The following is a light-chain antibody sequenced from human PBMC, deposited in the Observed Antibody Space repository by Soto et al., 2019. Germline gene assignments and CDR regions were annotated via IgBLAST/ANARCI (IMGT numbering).Light chain of an antibody. CDR3: QQYNSYSWT. J-gene: IGKJ1*01. V-gene: IGKV1-5*01. CDR2: DAS. Sequence: DIQMTQSPSTLSASVGDRVTITCRASQSISSWLAWYQQKPGKAPKLLIYDASRLESGVPSRFSGSGSGTEFTPTISSLQPDDFATYYCQQYNSYSWTFGPGTKVDNK. CDR1: QSISSW.